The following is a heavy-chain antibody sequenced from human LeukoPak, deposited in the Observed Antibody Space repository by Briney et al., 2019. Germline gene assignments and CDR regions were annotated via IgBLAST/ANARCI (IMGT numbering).Heavy chain of an antibody. D-gene: IGHD2-2*01. CDR3: AKAGAGTKDCSSISCQDYYYYFFCMDV. J-gene: IGHJ6*02. CDR1: RFTYSSHA. Sequence: PGGSLRLSCVVSRFTYSSHAMSWVRQAPGKGLEWVSGISGSGGSTYYADSVKGRFTISRDNSKNTLYLQIHSLRAEDTAVYYCAKAGAGTKDCSSISCQDYYYYFFCMDVWGQGTTVTVSS. CDR2: ISGSGGST. V-gene: IGHV3-23*01.